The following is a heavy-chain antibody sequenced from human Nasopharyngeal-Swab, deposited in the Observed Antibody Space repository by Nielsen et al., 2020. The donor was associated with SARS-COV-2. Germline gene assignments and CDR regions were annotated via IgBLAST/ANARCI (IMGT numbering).Heavy chain of an antibody. D-gene: IGHD2-15*01. V-gene: IGHV4-39*07. CDR3: ARGQDAYYYMDV. CDR1: GGSISSSSYY. J-gene: IGHJ6*03. Sequence: SETLSLTCTVSGGSISSSSYYWGWIRQPPGKGLEWIGSIYYSGSTYYNPSLKSRVTISVDTSKNQFSLKLSSVTAADTAVYYCARGQDAYYYMDVWGEGTTVTFSS. CDR2: IYYSGST.